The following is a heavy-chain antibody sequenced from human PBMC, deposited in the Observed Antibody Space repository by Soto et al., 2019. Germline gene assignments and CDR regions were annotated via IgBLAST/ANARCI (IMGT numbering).Heavy chain of an antibody. Sequence: ASVKVSCKASGHTFTSHDINWVRQATGQGLEWMGWMNPNSGNTGYAQKFQGRVTVTRNTSISTAYMELSSLRSEDTAVYYCVRRGTTVTHYYYYYGMDVWGQGTTVTVSS. CDR1: GHTFTSHD. CDR3: VRRGTTVTHYYYYYGMDV. J-gene: IGHJ6*02. CDR2: MNPNSGNT. V-gene: IGHV1-8*01. D-gene: IGHD4-17*01.